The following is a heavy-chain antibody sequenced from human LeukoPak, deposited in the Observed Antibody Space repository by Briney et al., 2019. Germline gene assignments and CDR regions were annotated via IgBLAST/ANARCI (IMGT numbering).Heavy chain of an antibody. CDR1: GFTFSSYG. J-gene: IGHJ6*02. D-gene: IGHD5-24*01. Sequence: GRSLRLSCAASGFTFSSYGMHWVRQAPGKGLEWLAVIWYDGSNKYYADSVKGRFTISRDNSKNTLYLQMNSLRAEDTAVYYCARDSPPGRWLQLPYYYYYGMDVWGQGTTVTVSS. CDR2: IWYDGSNK. V-gene: IGHV3-33*08. CDR3: ARDSPPGRWLQLPYYYYYGMDV.